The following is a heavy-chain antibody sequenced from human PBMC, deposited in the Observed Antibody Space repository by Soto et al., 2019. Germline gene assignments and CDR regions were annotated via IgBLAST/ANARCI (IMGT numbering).Heavy chain of an antibody. J-gene: IGHJ4*02. V-gene: IGHV1-18*01. D-gene: IGHD5-18*01. Sequence: QVQLVQSGAEVKKPGASVKVSCKASGYTFTSYGISWVRQAPGQGLEWMGWISAYNGTTKYAQKLQGRVTMTTATSPSTAYMQLRSLSSDDTAVYYCARDQAMAQFDYWGQGTLVTVSS. CDR2: ISAYNGTT. CDR1: GYTFTSYG. CDR3: ARDQAMAQFDY.